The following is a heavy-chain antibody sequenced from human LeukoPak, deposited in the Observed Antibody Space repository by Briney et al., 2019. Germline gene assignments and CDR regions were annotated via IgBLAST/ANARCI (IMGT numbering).Heavy chain of an antibody. CDR1: GYTFTDYY. V-gene: IGHV1-2*02. CDR2: IDPNSGGT. CDR3: ARVPGPYTTSRFDY. D-gene: IGHD6-13*01. J-gene: IGHJ4*02. Sequence: ASVKVSCKTSGYTFTDYYLHWVRQAPGQGLEWMGRIDPNSGGTNYAQKFQVRVTVTRETSISTVYMELSGLRSDDTAVYYCARVPGPYTTSRFDYWGQGTLVTVSS.